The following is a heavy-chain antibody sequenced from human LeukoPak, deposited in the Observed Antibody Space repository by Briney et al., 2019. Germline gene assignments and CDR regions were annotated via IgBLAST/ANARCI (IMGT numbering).Heavy chain of an antibody. V-gene: IGHV1-69*13. CDR3: ARDPLQPVSEKGGYYFDY. D-gene: IGHD3-16*01. CDR1: GGTFSSYA. J-gene: IGHJ4*02. Sequence: GASVKVSCKASGGTFSSYAISWVRQAPGQGLEWMGGIIPIFGTANYAQKFQGRVTITADESTSTAYMELSSLRSEDTAVYYCARDPLQPVSEKGGYYFDYWGQGTLVTVSS. CDR2: IIPIFGTA.